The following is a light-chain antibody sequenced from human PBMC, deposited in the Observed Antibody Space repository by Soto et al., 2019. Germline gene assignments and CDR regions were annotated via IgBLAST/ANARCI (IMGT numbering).Light chain of an antibody. CDR2: SLT. J-gene: IGLJ3*02. CDR3: LLDYGGAWV. Sequence: QTVVTQEPSLTVSPGGTVTLTCGLTTGAVTSAYYPNWFQQKPGQTPRALIYSLTNTYPWTPARFSGSLLGGKAALTLSGVQPEDEAEYYCLLDYGGAWVFGGGTKLTVL. V-gene: IGLV7-43*01. CDR1: TGAVTSAYY.